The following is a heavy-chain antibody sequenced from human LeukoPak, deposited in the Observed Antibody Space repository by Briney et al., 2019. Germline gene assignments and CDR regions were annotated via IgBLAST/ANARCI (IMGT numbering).Heavy chain of an antibody. J-gene: IGHJ4*02. CDR2: ISGSGGST. V-gene: IGHV3-23*01. D-gene: IGHD2-2*01. CDR1: GFTFSSYA. Sequence: RTGGSLRLSCAASGFTFSSYAMSWVRQAPGKGLEWVSAISGSGGSTYYADSVKGRFTISRDNAKNSLYLQMNSLRAEDTAVYYCARNLPAADYWGQGTLVTVSS. CDR3: ARNLPAADY.